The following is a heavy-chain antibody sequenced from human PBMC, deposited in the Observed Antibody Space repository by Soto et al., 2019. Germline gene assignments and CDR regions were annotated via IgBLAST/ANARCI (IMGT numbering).Heavy chain of an antibody. D-gene: IGHD2-2*01. V-gene: IGHV3-30-3*01. J-gene: IGHJ6*02. Sequence: GGSLRLSCAASGFTFSSYAMHWVRQAPGKGLEWVAVISYDGSNKYYADSVKGRFTISRDNSKNTLYLQMNSLRAEDTAVYYCARAFSDCSSTSCPLGSYYYYGMDVWGQGTTVTVSS. CDR2: ISYDGSNK. CDR3: ARAFSDCSSTSCPLGSYYYYGMDV. CDR1: GFTFSSYA.